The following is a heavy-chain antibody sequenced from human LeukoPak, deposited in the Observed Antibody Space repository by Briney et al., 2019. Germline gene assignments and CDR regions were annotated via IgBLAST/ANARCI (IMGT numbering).Heavy chain of an antibody. CDR3: TTAHGSGYYYRSRVDWYFDL. D-gene: IGHD3-22*01. CDR2: IQSKTDGGPT. CDR1: GFTFSNAW. Sequence: PGGSLRLSCAASGFTFSNAWMSWVRQAPGKGLEWVGRIQSKTDGGPTDYAAPVRGRFTISRDDSKNTLYLQMNSLKTEDTAVYYCTTAHGSGYYYRSRVDWYFDLWGRGTLVTVSS. J-gene: IGHJ2*01. V-gene: IGHV3-15*01.